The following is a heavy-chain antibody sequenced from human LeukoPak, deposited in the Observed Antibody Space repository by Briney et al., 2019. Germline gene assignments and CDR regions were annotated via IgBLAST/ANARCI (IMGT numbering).Heavy chain of an antibody. CDR1: GYSISNGHY. J-gene: IGHJ4*02. D-gene: IGHD3-3*01. V-gene: IGHV4-38-2*02. CDR2: ISHRGST. Sequence: SETLSLTCTVSGYSISNGHYWGWIRQPPGKGLEWVGSISHRGSTYYNPSLRSRITISLDRSKQKFSLKLTSVTAADTAVYFCARGAEYYAIWRGYAGYSDYWGQGISVTVSS. CDR3: ARGAEYYAIWRGYAGYSDY.